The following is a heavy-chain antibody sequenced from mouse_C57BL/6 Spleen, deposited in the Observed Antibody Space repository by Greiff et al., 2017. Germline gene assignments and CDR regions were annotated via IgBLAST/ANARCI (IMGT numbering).Heavy chain of an antibody. CDR1: GFTFSSYG. D-gene: IGHD1-1*01. CDR3: SGHTTVVAYYFDY. J-gene: IGHJ2*01. V-gene: IGHV5-6*01. CDR2: ISSGGSYT. Sequence: EVQRVESGGDLVKPGGSLKLSCAASGFTFSSYGMSWVRQTPDKRLEWVATISSGGSYTYYPDSVKGRYTISRDNAKNTLYLQMSSLKSEDTAMYSWSGHTTVVAYYFDYWGQGTTRTVSS.